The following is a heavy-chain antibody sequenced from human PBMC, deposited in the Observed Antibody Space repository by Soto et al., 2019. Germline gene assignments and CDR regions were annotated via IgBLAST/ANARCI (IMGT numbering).Heavy chain of an antibody. CDR3: ARSGRRQWLVFDY. D-gene: IGHD6-19*01. V-gene: IGHV4-39*01. Sequence: QLQLQESGPGLVKPSETLSLTCTVSGGSISSSSYYWGWIRQPPGKGLEWIGSIYYSGSTYYNPSLTSLVTISVATAKNQCSLKLSSVTAADTAVYYCARSGRRQWLVFDYWGQGTLVTVSS. CDR1: GGSISSSSYY. J-gene: IGHJ4*02. CDR2: IYYSGST.